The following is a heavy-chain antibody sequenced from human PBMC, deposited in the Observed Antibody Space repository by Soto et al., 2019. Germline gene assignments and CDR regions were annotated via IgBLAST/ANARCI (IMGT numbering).Heavy chain of an antibody. Sequence: ASVKVSCKASGYTFTSYAMHWVRQAPGQRLEWMGWINAYNGNTKYAQKLQGRVTMTTDTSTSTAYMELRSLRSDDTAVYYCARDRGTMIVVGFDPWGQGTLVTVSS. V-gene: IGHV1-3*01. CDR3: ARDRGTMIVVGFDP. CDR2: INAYNGNT. CDR1: GYTFTSYA. D-gene: IGHD3-22*01. J-gene: IGHJ5*02.